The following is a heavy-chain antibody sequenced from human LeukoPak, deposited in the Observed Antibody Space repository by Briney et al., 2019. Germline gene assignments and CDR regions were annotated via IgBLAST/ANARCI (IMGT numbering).Heavy chain of an antibody. CDR3: AREPSGHSSSCCNWFDP. Sequence: ASVKVSCKASGYTFTSYGISWVRQAPGQGLEWMGWISAYNGNTNYAQKLQGRVTMTTDTSTSTAYMELRSLRSDDTAVYYCAREPSGHSSSCCNWFDPWGQGTLVTVSS. CDR1: GYTFTSYG. V-gene: IGHV1-18*01. J-gene: IGHJ5*02. CDR2: ISAYNGNT. D-gene: IGHD6-13*01.